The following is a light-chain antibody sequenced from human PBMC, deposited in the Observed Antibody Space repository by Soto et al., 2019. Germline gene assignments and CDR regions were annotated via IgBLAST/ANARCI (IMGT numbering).Light chain of an antibody. V-gene: IGKV3-15*01. CDR1: QSLSSN. J-gene: IGKJ4*01. Sequence: EIVLTQSPDTLYVSPGERATLSCRASQSLSSNVAWYQQRPRQAPRLLIYATSNRASDVPARFSGSGSGTEFTLTIASLQSEDFAIYYCQQYNHWPRMLSFGGGTKVELK. CDR2: ATS. CDR3: QQYNHWPRMLS.